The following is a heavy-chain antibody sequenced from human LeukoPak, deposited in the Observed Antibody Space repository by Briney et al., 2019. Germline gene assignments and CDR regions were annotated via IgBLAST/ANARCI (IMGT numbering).Heavy chain of an antibody. CDR2: IYTSGST. V-gene: IGHV4-61*02. J-gene: IGHJ6*03. CDR3: ARGKNTYYYYMDV. CDR1: GGSISSGSYY. Sequence: PSETLSLTCTVSGGSISSGSYYWSWIRQPAGKGLEWIGRIYTSGSTNYNPSLKSRVTISVDTSKNQFSLKLSSVTAADTAVYYCARGKNTYYYYMDVWGKGTTVTVSS.